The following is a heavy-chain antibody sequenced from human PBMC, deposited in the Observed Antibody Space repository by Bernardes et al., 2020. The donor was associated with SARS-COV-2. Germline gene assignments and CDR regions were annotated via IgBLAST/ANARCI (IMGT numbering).Heavy chain of an antibody. J-gene: IGHJ6*02. Sequence: GGSLRLSCAASGFTFSSYWMSWVRQAPGKGLEWVANIKQDGSEKYYVDSVKGRFTISRDNAKNSLYLQMNSLRAEDTAVYYCARTYYDFWSGYYHPHGMDVWGQGTTVTVSS. V-gene: IGHV3-7*03. CDR2: IKQDGSEK. CDR3: ARTYYDFWSGYYHPHGMDV. D-gene: IGHD3-3*01. CDR1: GFTFSSYW.